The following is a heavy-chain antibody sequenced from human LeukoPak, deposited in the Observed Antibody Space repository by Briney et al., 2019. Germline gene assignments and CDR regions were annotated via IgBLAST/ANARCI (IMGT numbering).Heavy chain of an antibody. J-gene: IGHJ3*02. D-gene: IGHD3-10*01. CDR2: IYYSGST. CDR3: ARDPPPTMGDAFDI. Sequence: SETLSLTCTVSGGSISSSSYYWGWIRQPPGKGLEWIGSIYYSGSTYYDPSLKSRVTISVDTSKNQFSLKLSSVTAADTAVYYCARDPPPTMGDAFDIWGQGTMVTVSS. V-gene: IGHV4-39*07. CDR1: GGSISSSSYY.